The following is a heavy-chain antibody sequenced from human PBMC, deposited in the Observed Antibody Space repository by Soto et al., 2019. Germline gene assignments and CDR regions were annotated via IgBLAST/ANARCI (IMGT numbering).Heavy chain of an antibody. CDR3: AIGTFKFDY. CDR2: ISGSGGST. V-gene: IGHV3-23*01. J-gene: IGHJ4*02. CDR1: GFTFSSYA. Sequence: PGGSLRLSCAASGFTFSSYAMSWVRQAPGKGLEWVSAISGSGGSTYYADSVKGRFIISRDNSKSTLYLQMNSLRAEDTAVYYCAIGTFKFDYWGQGTLVTVSS.